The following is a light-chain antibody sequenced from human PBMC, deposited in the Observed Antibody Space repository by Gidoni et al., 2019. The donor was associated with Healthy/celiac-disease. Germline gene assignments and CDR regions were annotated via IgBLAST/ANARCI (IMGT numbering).Light chain of an antibody. CDR2: AAS. CDR1: QSLSSY. J-gene: IGKJ4*01. Sequence: DIQMPQSPSSLSASVGDRVTITCRASQSLSSYLNWYQQKPGKAPKLLIYAASSLQGGVISRFSGSGSVTDFTLTISSLQPEDFATYYCQQSYSTPLTFGGGTKVEIK. CDR3: QQSYSTPLT. V-gene: IGKV1-39*01.